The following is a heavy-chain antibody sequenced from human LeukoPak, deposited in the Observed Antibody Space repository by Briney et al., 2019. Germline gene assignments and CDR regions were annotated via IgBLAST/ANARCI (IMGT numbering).Heavy chain of an antibody. V-gene: IGHV4-59*01. J-gene: IGHJ4*02. D-gene: IGHD2-2*01. Sequence: TSETLSLTCTVSGGSISSYYWSWIWQPPGKGLEWIGYIHYSGSTNYSPSLKSRVTISIDTSKNQFSLKLSSVTAADTAVYYCATADSTSWVDYWGQGTLVTVSS. CDR1: GGSISSYY. CDR2: IHYSGST. CDR3: ATADSTSWVDY.